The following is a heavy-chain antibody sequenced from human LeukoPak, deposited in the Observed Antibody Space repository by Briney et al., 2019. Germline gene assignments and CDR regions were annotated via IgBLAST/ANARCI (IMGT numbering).Heavy chain of an antibody. V-gene: IGHV3-23*01. CDR1: GFTFSSYA. J-gene: IGHJ3*02. CDR2: ISGSGGST. D-gene: IGHD2-2*01. CDR3: AKDREDIVVVPAASPDAFDI. Sequence: GGSLRLSCAASGFTFSSYAMSWVRQAPGKGLEWVSAISGSGGSTYYADSVKGRFTISRDNSKNTLYLQMNSLRAEDTAVYYCAKDREDIVVVPAASPDAFDIWGQGTMVTVSS.